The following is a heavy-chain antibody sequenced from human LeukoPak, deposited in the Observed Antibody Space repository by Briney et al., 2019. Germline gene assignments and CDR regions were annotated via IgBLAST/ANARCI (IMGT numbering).Heavy chain of an antibody. V-gene: IGHV3-23*01. J-gene: IGHJ4*02. D-gene: IGHD3-22*01. CDR3: ASGVVITTRDLCYFDN. CDR1: GFTFSNYA. Sequence: PGGSLRLSCAASGFTFSNYAINWVRQAPGKGLEWVSVISGSGGTIYYADSVKGRFTISRDHSKNTLYLQMNSLRAEDTAVYYCASGVVITTRDLCYFDNWGQGTLVTASS. CDR2: ISGSGGTI.